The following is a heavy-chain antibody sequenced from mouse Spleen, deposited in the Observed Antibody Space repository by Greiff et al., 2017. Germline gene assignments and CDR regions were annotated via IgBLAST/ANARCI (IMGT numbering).Heavy chain of an antibody. V-gene: IGHV14-3*01. Sequence: EVQLQQSVAELVRPGASVKLSCTASGFNIKNTYMHWVKQRPEQGLEWIGRIDPANGNTKYAPKFQGKATITADTSSNTAYLQLSSLTSEDTAIYYCARVSYGNYGDWYFDVWGAGTTVTVSS. CDR2: IDPANGNT. D-gene: IGHD2-1*01. CDR3: ARVSYGNYGDWYFDV. CDR1: GFNIKNTY. J-gene: IGHJ1*01.